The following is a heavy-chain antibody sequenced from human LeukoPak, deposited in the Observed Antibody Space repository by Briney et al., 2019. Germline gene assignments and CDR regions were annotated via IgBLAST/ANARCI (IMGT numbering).Heavy chain of an antibody. D-gene: IGHD3-3*01. Sequence: PSETLSLTCAVYGGSFSGYYWSWIRQPPGKGLEWIGEINHSGSTNYNPSLKSRVTISVDTSKNQFSLKLSSVTAADTAVYYCARWHRERFLEWLGVVHGMDVWAKGPRSPSP. CDR3: ARWHRERFLEWLGVVHGMDV. CDR2: INHSGST. CDR1: GGSFSGYY. J-gene: IGHJ6*02. V-gene: IGHV4-34*01.